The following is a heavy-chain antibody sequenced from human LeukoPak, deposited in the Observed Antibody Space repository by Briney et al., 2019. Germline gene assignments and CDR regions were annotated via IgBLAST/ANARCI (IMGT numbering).Heavy chain of an antibody. Sequence: PSETLSLTCAVSGYSISSGYYWGWIRQPPGKGLGWIGSIYHSGSTYYNPSLKSRVTISVDTSKNQFSLKLSSVTAADTAVYYCARQDDWFDPWGLGMLVTVSS. CDR3: ARQDDWFDP. J-gene: IGHJ5*02. D-gene: IGHD2-15*01. CDR2: IYHSGST. V-gene: IGHV4-38-2*01. CDR1: GYSISSGYY.